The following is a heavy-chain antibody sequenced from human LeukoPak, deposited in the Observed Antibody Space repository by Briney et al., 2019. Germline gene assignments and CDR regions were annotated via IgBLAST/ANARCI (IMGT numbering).Heavy chain of an antibody. J-gene: IGHJ4*02. D-gene: IGHD2-15*01. CDR3: ARDLCSGGSCYRFDY. V-gene: IGHV3-30*19. Sequence: PGRSLRLSCAASGFTFSSYGMHWVRQAPGKGLEWVAVIWYDGSHKYYADSVKGRFTISRDNSKNTLYLQMNSLRAEDTAVYYCARDLCSGGSCYRFDYWGQGTLVTVSS. CDR1: GFTFSSYG. CDR2: IWYDGSHK.